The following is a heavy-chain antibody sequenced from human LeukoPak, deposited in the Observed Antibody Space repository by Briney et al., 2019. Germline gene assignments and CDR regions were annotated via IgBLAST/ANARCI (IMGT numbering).Heavy chain of an antibody. CDR1: GFTFSTHA. Sequence: GGSLRLSCAASGFTFSTHAMHWVRQAPVKGLEWVALISYDGRNTHYADSVKGRFTISRDNSKNTLYLQLNNLRAEDTAVYYCARGGDYGQGSNCFDPWGQGSLVIVS. J-gene: IGHJ5*02. CDR2: ISYDGRNT. D-gene: IGHD3-10*01. V-gene: IGHV3-30*04. CDR3: ARGGDYGQGSNCFDP.